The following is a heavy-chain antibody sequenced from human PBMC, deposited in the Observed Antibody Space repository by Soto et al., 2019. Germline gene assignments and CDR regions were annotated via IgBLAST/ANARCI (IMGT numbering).Heavy chain of an antibody. CDR2: ITPFNGNT. J-gene: IGHJ6*02. D-gene: IGHD1-26*01. CDR1: GYTFTYRY. Sequence: SVKVSCKASGYTFTYRYLHWVRQAPGQALEWMGWITPFNGNTNYAQKFQDRVTITRDRSMSTAYMELSSLRSEDTAMYYCASPAPGVGANSYYGMDVWGQGTTVTVSS. V-gene: IGHV1-45*02. CDR3: ASPAPGVGANSYYGMDV.